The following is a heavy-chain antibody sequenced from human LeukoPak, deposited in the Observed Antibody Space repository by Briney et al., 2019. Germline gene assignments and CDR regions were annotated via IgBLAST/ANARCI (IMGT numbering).Heavy chain of an antibody. CDR1: GFSLSDYG. CDR3: ARVPFLGYSWGQLDY. CDR2: IYSGGST. V-gene: IGHV3-66*01. D-gene: IGHD5-18*01. Sequence: PGGSLRLSCSASGFSLSDYGMSWVRQAPGKGLEWVSVIYSGGSTYYADSVKGRFTISRDNSKNTLYLQMNSLRAEDTAVYYCARVPFLGYSWGQLDYWGQGTLVTVSS. J-gene: IGHJ4*02.